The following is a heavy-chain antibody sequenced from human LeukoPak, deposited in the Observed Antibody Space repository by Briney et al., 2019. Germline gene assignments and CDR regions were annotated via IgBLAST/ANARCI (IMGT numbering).Heavy chain of an antibody. CDR3: ASQSHYDILTLPQSGSMDV. V-gene: IGHV1-69*04. CDR1: GGTFSSYA. CDR2: IIPIFGIA. Sequence: SVKVSCKASGGTFSSYAISWVRQAPGQGLEWMGRIIPIFGIANYAQKFQGRVTITADKSTSTAYMELSSLRSEDTAVYYCASQSHYDILTLPQSGSMDVWGQGTTVTVSS. J-gene: IGHJ6*02. D-gene: IGHD3-9*01.